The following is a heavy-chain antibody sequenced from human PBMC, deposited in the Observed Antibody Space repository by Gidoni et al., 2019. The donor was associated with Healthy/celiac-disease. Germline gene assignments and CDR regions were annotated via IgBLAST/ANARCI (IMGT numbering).Heavy chain of an antibody. D-gene: IGHD6-13*01. Sequence: EVQLVESGGGLVQPGRSLRLPCTASGFTFGDYAMSWVRQAPGKGLEWVGFIRSKAYGGTTEYAASVKGRFTISRDDSKSIAYLQMNSLKTEDTAVYYCTKVLIAAAGYFDYWGQGTLVTVSS. CDR2: IRSKAYGGTT. CDR1: GFTFGDYA. J-gene: IGHJ4*02. V-gene: IGHV3-49*04. CDR3: TKVLIAAAGYFDY.